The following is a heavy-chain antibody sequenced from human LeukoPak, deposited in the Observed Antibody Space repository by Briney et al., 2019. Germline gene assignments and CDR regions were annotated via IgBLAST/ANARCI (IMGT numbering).Heavy chain of an antibody. CDR2: INPKNGGT. Sequence: APVKSSCKTSGYTSTACSMHWVRDAPGQGLEWMGWINPKNGGTRYAQRLQGRVIMTTDTSVITAYMELTGLTSDDTAVYYCATLGGHSLAAHNGYWGQGTLVTVSS. CDR3: ATLGGHSLAAHNGY. CDR1: GYTSTACS. V-gene: IGHV1-2*02. D-gene: IGHD3-16*01. J-gene: IGHJ1*01.